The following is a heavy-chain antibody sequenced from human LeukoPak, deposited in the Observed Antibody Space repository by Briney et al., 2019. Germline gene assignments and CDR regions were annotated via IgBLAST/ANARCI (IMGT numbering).Heavy chain of an antibody. D-gene: IGHD5-18*01. V-gene: IGHV3-21*01. CDR2: ISSSSSYI. CDR3: ARDRDSYGYGFDY. Sequence: GGSLRLSCAASGFTFSSYSMNWVRQAPGKGLEWVSSISSSSSYIYYADSVKGRFTISRDNAKNSLYLQMNSLRAEDTAVYYCARDRDSYGYGFDYWVQGTLVTVSS. CDR1: GFTFSSYS. J-gene: IGHJ4*02.